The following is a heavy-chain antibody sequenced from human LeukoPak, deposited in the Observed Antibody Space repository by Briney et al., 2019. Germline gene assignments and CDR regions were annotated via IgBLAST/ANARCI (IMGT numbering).Heavy chain of an antibody. CDR3: ARDTLGEGEDANYAVYYFDY. CDR1: GFTFTTYG. CDR2: IYPDGINK. Sequence: PGGSLRLSCAASGFTFTTYGMHWVRQAPGKGLEWVACIYPDGINKDYADSVKGRFTISRDNGKNSLDLQMNSLRADDTAVYYCARDTLGEGEDANYAVYYFDYWGQGTVVTVSS. J-gene: IGHJ4*02. D-gene: IGHD4/OR15-4a*01. V-gene: IGHV3-30*12.